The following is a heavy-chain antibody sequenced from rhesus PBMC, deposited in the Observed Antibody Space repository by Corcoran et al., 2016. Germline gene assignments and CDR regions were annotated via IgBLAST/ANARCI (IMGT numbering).Heavy chain of an antibody. Sequence: QVQLVQSGAEVKKPGSSVKVSCKASGYTFTDYYMHWVRQAPRQGFEWMGWINPYNGNTKYAQKFQGRVTMTRDTSTSTAYMELSSLRSEDTAVYYCARKGFDYWGQGVLVTVSS. CDR1: GYTFTDYY. CDR2: INPYNGNT. J-gene: IGHJ4*01. CDR3: ARKGFDY. V-gene: IGHV1S2*01.